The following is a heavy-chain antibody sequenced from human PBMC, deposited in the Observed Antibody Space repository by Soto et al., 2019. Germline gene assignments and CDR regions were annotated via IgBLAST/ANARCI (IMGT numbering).Heavy chain of an antibody. V-gene: IGHV4-39*01. CDR1: GGSISSSSYY. CDR3: ASLRFLEWLGFDP. Sequence: QLQLQESGPGLVKPSETLSLTCTVSGGSISSSSYYWGWIRQPPGKRLEWIGSIYYSGSTYYNPSLKSRVTISVDTSKNQFSLKLSSVTAADTAVYYCASLRFLEWLGFDPWGQGTLVTVSS. J-gene: IGHJ5*02. CDR2: IYYSGST. D-gene: IGHD3-3*01.